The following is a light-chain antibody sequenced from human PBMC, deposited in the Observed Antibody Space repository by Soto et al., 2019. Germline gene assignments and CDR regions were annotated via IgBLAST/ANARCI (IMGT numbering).Light chain of an antibody. Sequence: QSALTQPASVSGSPGQSITISCTGTSSDIGSNNYVSWFQQRPGKAPTLIIYEVSNRPSGVSTHFSGSKSGNTASLTISGLLHEDEAEYYCSAYTTTTRVFGGGTKLTVL. J-gene: IGLJ3*02. CDR2: EVS. V-gene: IGLV2-14*01. CDR1: SSDIGSNNY. CDR3: SAYTTTTRV.